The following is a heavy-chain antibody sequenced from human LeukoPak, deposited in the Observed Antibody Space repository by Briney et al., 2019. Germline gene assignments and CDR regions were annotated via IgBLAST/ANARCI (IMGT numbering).Heavy chain of an antibody. D-gene: IGHD6-13*01. Sequence: SVKVSCKASGGTFSSYAISWVRQAPGQGLEWMGGIIPIFGTVNYAQKFQGRVTITADKSTSTAYMELSSLRSEDTAVYYCARGRYSSSWYRTDMDVWGKGTTVTVSS. J-gene: IGHJ6*03. CDR1: GGTFSSYA. V-gene: IGHV1-69*06. CDR2: IIPIFGTV. CDR3: ARGRYSSSWYRTDMDV.